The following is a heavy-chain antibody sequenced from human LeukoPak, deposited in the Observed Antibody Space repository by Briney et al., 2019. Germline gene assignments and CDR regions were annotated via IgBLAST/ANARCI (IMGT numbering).Heavy chain of an antibody. D-gene: IGHD3-10*01. CDR2: INHSGST. V-gene: IGHV4-34*01. J-gene: IGHJ6*02. Sequence: KPSETLSLTCTVSGGSISSYYWSWIRQPPGKGLEWIGEINHSGSTNYNPSLKSRVTISVDTSKNQFSLKLSSVTAADTAVYYCASAKGWLGAYYYYYGMDVWGQGTTVTVSS. CDR1: GGSISSYY. CDR3: ASAKGWLGAYYYYYGMDV.